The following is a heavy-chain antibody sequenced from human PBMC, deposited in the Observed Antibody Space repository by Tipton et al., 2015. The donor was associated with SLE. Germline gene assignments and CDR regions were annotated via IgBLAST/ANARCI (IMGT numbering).Heavy chain of an antibody. V-gene: IGHV4-59*12. CDR2: IYYSGST. CDR1: GGSISSYY. Sequence: TLSLTCTVSGGSISSYYWSWIRQPPGKGLEWIGYIYYSGSTYYNPSLKSRVTISVDTSKNQFSLKLSSVTAADTAVYYCARGGIVGAAGFDYWGQGTLVNVSS. D-gene: IGHD1-26*01. J-gene: IGHJ4*02. CDR3: ARGGIVGAAGFDY.